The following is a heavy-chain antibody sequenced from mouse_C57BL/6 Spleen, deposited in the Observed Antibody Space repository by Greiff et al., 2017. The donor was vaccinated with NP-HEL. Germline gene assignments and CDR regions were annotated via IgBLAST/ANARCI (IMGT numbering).Heavy chain of an antibody. CDR2: IYPRSGNT. V-gene: IGHV1-81*01. J-gene: IGHJ2*01. D-gene: IGHD1-1*01. CDR1: GYTFTSYG. Sequence: VQLQQSGAELARPGASVKLSCKASGYTFTSYGISWVKQRTGQGLEWIGEIYPRSGNTYYNEKFKGKATLTADKSSSTAYMELRSLTSEDSAVYFCARPQAVVAEGYYFDYWGQGTTLTVSS. CDR3: ARPQAVVAEGYYFDY.